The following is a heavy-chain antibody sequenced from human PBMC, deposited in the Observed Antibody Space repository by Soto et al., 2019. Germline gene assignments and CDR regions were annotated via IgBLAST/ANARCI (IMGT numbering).Heavy chain of an antibody. D-gene: IGHD3-3*01. CDR2: TNYRGST. CDR1: GGSFTGYY. Sequence: SETLCLTCAVYGGSFTGYYWTWIRHTPGKGLEWIGETNYRGSTYYNPSLESRITMAVDTSKNQFSLKLSSVTAADTAVYFCVRGQPHRITIFEVVIRSYDYGMDVWGQGTTVTVS. V-gene: IGHV4-34*01. CDR3: VRGQPHRITIFEVVIRSYDYGMDV. J-gene: IGHJ6*02.